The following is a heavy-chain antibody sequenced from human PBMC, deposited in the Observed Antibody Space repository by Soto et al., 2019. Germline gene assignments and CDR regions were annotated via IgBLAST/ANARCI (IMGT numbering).Heavy chain of an antibody. D-gene: IGHD3-16*01. CDR2: INSDGSNT. CDR3: ARVRGNRDYDY. J-gene: IGHJ4*02. CDR1: GFTFSNFW. V-gene: IGHV3-74*01. Sequence: PVGPLRLSCAASGFTFSNFWIHWVRQPTGKGLVWVSRINSDGSNTYYADSVKGRFTISRDNAKNTLYLQMNSLRAEDTAVYYCARVRGNRDYDYWGQGTLGTVSS.